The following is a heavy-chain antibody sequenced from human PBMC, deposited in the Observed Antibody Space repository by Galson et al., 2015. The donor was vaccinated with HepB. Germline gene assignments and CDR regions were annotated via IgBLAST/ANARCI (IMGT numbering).Heavy chain of an antibody. J-gene: IGHJ5*02. D-gene: IGHD3-3*01. CDR1: GYTFTSYG. V-gene: IGHV1-18*04. Sequence: SVKVSCKASGYTFTSYGISWVRQAPGQGLEWMGWISAYNGNTNYAQKLQGRVTMTTDTSTSTAYMELRSLRSDDTAVYYCAREGITIFGVVTHRSSKNNWFDPWGQGTLVTVSS. CDR2: ISAYNGNT. CDR3: AREGITIFGVVTHRSSKNNWFDP.